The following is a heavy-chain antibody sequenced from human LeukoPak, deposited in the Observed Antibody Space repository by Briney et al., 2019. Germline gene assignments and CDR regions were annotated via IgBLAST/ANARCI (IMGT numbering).Heavy chain of an antibody. V-gene: IGHV1-69*04. Sequence: ASVKVSCKASGGTFSSYAISWVRQAPGQGLEWMGRIIPILGIANYAQKFQGRVTITADKSTSTAYMELSSLRSEDTAVYYCARGVRFLGEYDWFDPWGQGTLVTVSS. CDR2: IIPILGIA. D-gene: IGHD3-3*01. CDR3: ARGVRFLGEYDWFDP. CDR1: GGTFSSYA. J-gene: IGHJ5*02.